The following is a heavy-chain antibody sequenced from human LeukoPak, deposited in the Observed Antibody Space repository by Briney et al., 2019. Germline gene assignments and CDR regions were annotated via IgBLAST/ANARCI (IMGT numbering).Heavy chain of an antibody. Sequence: PSGTLSLTCAVSGGSISSGSYYWSWIRQPAGKGLEWIGRIYTSGSTNYNPSLKSRVTISVDTSKNQFSLKLSSVTAADTAVYYCARGGFAQFPEYYYYYMDVWGKGTTVTVSS. CDR1: GGSISSGSYY. V-gene: IGHV4-61*02. D-gene: IGHD3-3*01. J-gene: IGHJ6*03. CDR3: ARGGFAQFPEYYYYYMDV. CDR2: IYTSGST.